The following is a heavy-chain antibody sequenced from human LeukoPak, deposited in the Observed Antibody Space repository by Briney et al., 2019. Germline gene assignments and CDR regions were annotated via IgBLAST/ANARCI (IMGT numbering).Heavy chain of an antibody. V-gene: IGHV4-34*01. CDR2: INHSGST. CDR3: ARGLRYCSSTSCSPGSRFDP. D-gene: IGHD2-2*01. Sequence: PSETLFLTCAVYGGSFSGYYWSWIRQPPGKGLEWIGEINHSGSTNYNPSLKSRVTISVDTSKNQFSLKLSSVTAADTAVYYCARGLRYCSSTSCSPGSRFDPWGQGTLVTVSS. J-gene: IGHJ5*02. CDR1: GGSFSGYY.